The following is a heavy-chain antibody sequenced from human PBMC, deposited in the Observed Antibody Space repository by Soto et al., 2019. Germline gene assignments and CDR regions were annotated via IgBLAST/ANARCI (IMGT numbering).Heavy chain of an antibody. CDR1: GGSISSYY. CDR2: IYYSGST. Sequence: SETLSLTCTVSGGSISSYYWSWIRQPPGKGLEWIGYIYYSGSTNYNPSLKSRVTISVDTSKNQFSLKLSSVTAADTAVYYCARGEKGVTGTRGGRGYYYYMDVWGKGTTVTVSS. D-gene: IGHD1-20*01. V-gene: IGHV4-59*08. CDR3: ARGEKGVTGTRGGRGYYYYMDV. J-gene: IGHJ6*03.